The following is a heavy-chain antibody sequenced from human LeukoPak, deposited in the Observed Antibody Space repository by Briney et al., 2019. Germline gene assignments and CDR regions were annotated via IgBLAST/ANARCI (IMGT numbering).Heavy chain of an antibody. CDR2: ILYDGSNK. D-gene: IGHD3-10*01. CDR1: GFTFNNYG. J-gene: IGHJ6*03. Sequence: PGGSLRLSCAASGFTFNNYGMHWVRQAPGKGLEWVAFILYDGSNKYYADSVKGRFTISRDNSKNTLYLQMNSLRAEDTAVYYCAKGSGHYYYYMDAWGKGTTVTVSS. V-gene: IGHV3-30*02. CDR3: AKGSGHYYYYMDA.